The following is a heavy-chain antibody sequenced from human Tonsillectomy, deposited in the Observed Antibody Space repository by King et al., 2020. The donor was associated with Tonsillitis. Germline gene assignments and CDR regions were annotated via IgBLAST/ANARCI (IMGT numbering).Heavy chain of an antibody. D-gene: IGHD3-16*02. Sequence: VQLVESGGGLVKPGGSLRLSCAASGFTFSSYSMNWVRQAPGKGLEWVSSISSSSSYIYYADSVKGQFTISRDNAKNSLYLQMNSLRAEDTAVYYCATLRLGELSPDYWGQGTLVTVSS. CDR2: ISSSSSYI. J-gene: IGHJ4*02. CDR3: ATLRLGELSPDY. CDR1: GFTFSSYS. V-gene: IGHV3-21*01.